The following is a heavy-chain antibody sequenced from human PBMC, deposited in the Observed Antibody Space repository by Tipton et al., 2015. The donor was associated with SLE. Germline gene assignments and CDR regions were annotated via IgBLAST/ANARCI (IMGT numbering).Heavy chain of an antibody. Sequence: SLRLSCAASGFTFDDYAMSWVRQTPGKGLEWVSGISWNSGNIGYADSVKGRFTISRDNVKNSLFLQMNSLRAEDTALYYCVKDASIVGATGGYFDSWGLGTLVTVSS. CDR2: ISWNSGNI. D-gene: IGHD1-26*01. V-gene: IGHV3-9*01. CDR3: VKDASIVGATGGYFDS. CDR1: GFTFDDYA. J-gene: IGHJ4*02.